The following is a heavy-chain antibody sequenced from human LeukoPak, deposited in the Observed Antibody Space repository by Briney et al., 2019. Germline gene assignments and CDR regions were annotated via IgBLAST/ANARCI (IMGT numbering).Heavy chain of an antibody. J-gene: IGHJ6*03. CDR3: ARLEFYDSTGYSPGYYMDV. D-gene: IGHD3-22*01. CDR2: IYGSGIT. CDR1: GGSIISNY. Sequence: SETLSLTCTVSGGSIISNYWSWIRQSAGTGLEWIGRIYGSGITDYNPSLKSRVTTSLDTSRKQFSLRLTSVTAADTAVYYCARLEFYDSTGYSPGYYMDVWGKGTTVSVFS. V-gene: IGHV4-4*07.